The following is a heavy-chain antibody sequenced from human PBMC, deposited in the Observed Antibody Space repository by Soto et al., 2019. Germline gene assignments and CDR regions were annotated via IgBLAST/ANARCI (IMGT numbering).Heavy chain of an antibody. CDR1: GFTFSSYS. D-gene: IGHD3-10*01. Sequence: EVQLVESGGGLVKPGGSVRLYCAASGFTFSSYSMNWVRQAPGKGLEWVSSISSSSSYIYYADSVKGRFTISRDNAKNSLYLQMNSLRAEDTAVYYCARDTYYYGSGSYGPWGQGTLVTVSS. J-gene: IGHJ5*02. V-gene: IGHV3-21*01. CDR2: ISSSSSYI. CDR3: ARDTYYYGSGSYGP.